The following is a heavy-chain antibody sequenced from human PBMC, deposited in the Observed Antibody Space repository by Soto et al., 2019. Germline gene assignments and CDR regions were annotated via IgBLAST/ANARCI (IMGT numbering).Heavy chain of an antibody. D-gene: IGHD2-8*02. CDR3: AKDFTGAGKFFQD. CDR2: ISGSGDNK. CDR1: GITFSSYA. Sequence: EVQLLESGGTLVQPGGSLRLSCAVSGITFSSYAMSWVRQAPGKGLEWVSAISGSGDNKFYANSVKGRFTISRDNSKNTLYVQMNSLRVEDTATYYCAKDFTGAGKFFQDWGQGTLVTVSS. J-gene: IGHJ1*01. V-gene: IGHV3-23*01.